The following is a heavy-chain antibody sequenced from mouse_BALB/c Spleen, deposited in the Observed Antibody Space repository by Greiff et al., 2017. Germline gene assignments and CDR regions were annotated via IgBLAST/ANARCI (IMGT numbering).Heavy chain of an antibody. V-gene: IGHV5-6*02. D-gene: IGHD2-3*01. CDR1: GFTFSSYG. J-gene: IGHJ2*01. Sequence: EVMLVESGGDLVKPGGSLKLSCAASGFTFSSYGMSWVRQTPDKRLEWVATISSGGSYTYYPDSVKGRFTISRDNAKNTLYLQMSSLKSEDTAMYYCARRGDGYPLDDWGQGTTLTVSS. CDR2: ISSGGSYT. CDR3: ARRGDGYPLDD.